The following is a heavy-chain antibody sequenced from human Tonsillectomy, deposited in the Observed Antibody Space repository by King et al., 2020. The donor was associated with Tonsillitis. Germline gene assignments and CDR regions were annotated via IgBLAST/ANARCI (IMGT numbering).Heavy chain of an antibody. CDR2: INPKSGGT. Sequence: VQLVESGAEVKKPGASVKVSCKASGYTFTGYYMHWVRQAPGQGLEWMGWINPKSGGTNYAQKFQGRVTMTRDTSISTAYMELTRLRSDDTAVYFCARGGSTGWYHYWGRGTLVTVSS. V-gene: IGHV1-2*02. CDR3: ARGGSTGWYHY. CDR1: GYTFTGYY. J-gene: IGHJ4*02. D-gene: IGHD6-19*01.